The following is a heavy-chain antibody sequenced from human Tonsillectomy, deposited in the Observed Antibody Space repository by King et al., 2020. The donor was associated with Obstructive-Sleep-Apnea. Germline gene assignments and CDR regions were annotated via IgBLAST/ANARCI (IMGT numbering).Heavy chain of an antibody. CDR1: GFTFSTYS. J-gene: IGHJ4*02. Sequence: VQLVESGGGLVQPGGSLRLSCAASGFTFSTYSMNWDRQAPGKGLEWVSYISSSSSTIYYADSVKGRFTISRDNAKNSLYLQVNSLRAEDTAVYYCARRIYDSSAYVVDYWGQGTLVTVSS. CDR2: ISSSSSTI. D-gene: IGHD3-22*01. V-gene: IGHV3-48*04. CDR3: ARRIYDSSAYVVDY.